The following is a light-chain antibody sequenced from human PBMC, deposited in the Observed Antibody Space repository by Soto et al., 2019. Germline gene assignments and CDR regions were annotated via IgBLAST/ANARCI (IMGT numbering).Light chain of an antibody. CDR1: HIFLYSSNNKNC. Sequence: VVMTQSPNSLAVSLGYSATLNCKSSHIFLYSSNNKNCLAWYQQKPGQPPKLLIYWASTRESGVPDRFSGSGSGADFTLTISSLQAEDVAVYYCQQYYTTPPTFGQGTRLEIK. CDR2: WAS. J-gene: IGKJ5*01. V-gene: IGKV4-1*01. CDR3: QQYYTTPPT.